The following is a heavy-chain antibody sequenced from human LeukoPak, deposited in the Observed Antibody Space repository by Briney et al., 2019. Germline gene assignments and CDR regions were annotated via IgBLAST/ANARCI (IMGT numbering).Heavy chain of an antibody. Sequence: SVKVSCKASGGTFSSYAISWVRQAPGQGLEWMGGIIPIFGTANYAQKFQGRVTITADESTSTAYMELSSLRSEDTAVYYCAGGRSGWYYFDYWGQGTLVTVSS. CDR2: IIPIFGTA. V-gene: IGHV1-69*13. J-gene: IGHJ4*02. CDR3: AGGRSGWYYFDY. CDR1: GGTFSSYA. D-gene: IGHD6-19*01.